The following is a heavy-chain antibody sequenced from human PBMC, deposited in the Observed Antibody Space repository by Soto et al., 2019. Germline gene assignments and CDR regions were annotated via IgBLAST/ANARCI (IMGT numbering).Heavy chain of an antibody. CDR3: ARGRSRIGSGSYYPL. D-gene: IGHD3-10*01. CDR1: GGSFSGYY. V-gene: IGHV4-34*01. J-gene: IGHJ4*02. CDR2: INHSGST. Sequence: PSETLSLTCAVYGGSFSGYYWSWIRQPPGKGLEWIGEINHSGSTNYNPSLKSRVTISVDTSKNQFSLKLSSVTAADTAVYYCARGRSRIGSGSYYPLWGQGTLVTV.